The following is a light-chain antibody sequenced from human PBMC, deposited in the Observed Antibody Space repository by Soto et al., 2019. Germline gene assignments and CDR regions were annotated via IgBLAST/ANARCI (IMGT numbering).Light chain of an antibody. J-gene: IGKJ1*01. CDR1: QSINIW. V-gene: IGKV1-5*03. CDR2: KAS. Sequence: DIQMTQSPSTLSASVGDRVTITCRASQSINIWLAWYQQKPGRAPKLLLYKASTLESGVPSRFSGSGSGTEFTLTISRLQPDDFATYYCQQYNVYWTFGQGTKVEIK. CDR3: QQYNVYWT.